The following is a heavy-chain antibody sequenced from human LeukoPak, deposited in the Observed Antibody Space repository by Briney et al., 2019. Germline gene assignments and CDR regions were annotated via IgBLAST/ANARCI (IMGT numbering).Heavy chain of an antibody. CDR1: GGSISSYY. V-gene: IGHV4-59*08. D-gene: IGHD1-1*01. Sequence: SETLSLTCTVSGGSISSYYWSWIREPPGEGLGWIGYIYYSGSTNYNPSLKSRVTISVDTSKNQFSLKLNSVTAADTAVYFCARRAYSAAYWKHFDYWGQGTLVTVSS. CDR2: IYYSGST. CDR3: ARRAYSAAYWKHFDY. J-gene: IGHJ4*02.